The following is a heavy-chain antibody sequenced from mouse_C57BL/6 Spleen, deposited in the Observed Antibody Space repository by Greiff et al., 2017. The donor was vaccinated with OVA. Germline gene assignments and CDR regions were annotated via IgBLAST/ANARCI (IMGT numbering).Heavy chain of an antibody. D-gene: IGHD1-1*01. CDR3: ARGTTVVAYYYAMDY. CDR1: GYTFTSYW. CDR2: IDPNSGGT. Sequence: QVQLQQPGAELVKPGASVKLSCKASGYTFTSYWMHWVKQRPGRGLEWIARIDPNSGGTKYNEKFKSKATLTVDKPSSTAYMQLSSLTSEDSAVYYCARGTTVVAYYYAMDYWGQGTSVTVSS. J-gene: IGHJ4*01. V-gene: IGHV1-72*01.